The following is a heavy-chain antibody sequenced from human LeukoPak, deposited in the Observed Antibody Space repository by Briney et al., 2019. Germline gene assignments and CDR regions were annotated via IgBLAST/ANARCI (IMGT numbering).Heavy chain of an antibody. CDR3: ALGLPFDY. Sequence: GGSLRLSCAASGFTFSSYAMHWVRQAPGEGLEWVAVISYDGSNKYYADSVKGRFTISRDNSKNTLYLQMNSLRAVDTAVYYCALGLPFDYWGQGTLVTVSS. CDR2: ISYDGSNK. J-gene: IGHJ4*02. CDR1: GFTFSSYA. V-gene: IGHV3-30-3*01. D-gene: IGHD3-16*01.